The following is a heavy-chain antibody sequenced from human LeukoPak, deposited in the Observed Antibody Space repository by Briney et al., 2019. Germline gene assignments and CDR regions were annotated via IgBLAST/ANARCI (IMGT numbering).Heavy chain of an antibody. CDR1: GFTVSSNY. V-gene: IGHV3-53*04. CDR3: AREMDSGTGDY. J-gene: IGHJ4*02. CDR2: IYSGGST. Sequence: HPGGSLRLSCAASGFTVSSNYMGWVRQAPGKGLEWVSVIYSGGSTYYADSVKGRFTISRHNSKNTLYLQMNSLRAEDTAVYYCAREMDSGTGDYWGQGTLVTVSS. D-gene: IGHD3-10*01.